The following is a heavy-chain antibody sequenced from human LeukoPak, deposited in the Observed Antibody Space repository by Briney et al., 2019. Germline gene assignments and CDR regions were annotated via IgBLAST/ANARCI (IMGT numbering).Heavy chain of an antibody. D-gene: IGHD5-12*01. CDR2: LSSSGSP. J-gene: IGHJ4*02. CDR1: RASPTASIRSYY. CDR3: ARVPLGYSGAYYFDY. Sequence: PPETLSLTRTLSRASPTASIRSYYWSWLPQPPGKGLEWLGFLSSSGSPNDNASLRRRVTISVDTSKNQFLLNLSSVSAADTAVYYCARVPLGYSGAYYFDYWGPGTRVTVSP. V-gene: IGHV4-4*09.